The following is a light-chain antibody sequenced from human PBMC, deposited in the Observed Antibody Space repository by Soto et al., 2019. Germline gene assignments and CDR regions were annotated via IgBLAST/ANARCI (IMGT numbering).Light chain of an antibody. V-gene: IGLV1-51*01. CDR3: GTWDSSLSTVI. J-gene: IGLJ2*01. CDR1: SSNIGSNY. Sequence: QSVLTQPPSVSAAPGQKVTISCSGSSSNIGSNYVSWYQQLPGTAPKLLIYDNNKRPSGIPDRFSGSKSGTSATLGITGLQTGDEADYYCGTWDSSLSTVIFGGGTKLPVL. CDR2: DNN.